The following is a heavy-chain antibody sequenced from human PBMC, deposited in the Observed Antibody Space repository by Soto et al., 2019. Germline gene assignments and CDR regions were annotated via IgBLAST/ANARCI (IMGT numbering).Heavy chain of an antibody. V-gene: IGHV3-15*07. D-gene: IGHD6-19*01. CDR3: TSFSGHSSDWSGY. Sequence: GGSLRLSCAASGFTFSNAWMNWVRQAPGKGLEWVGRIKSKTDGGTTDYAAPVKGRFTISRDDSKNTLYLQMNSLKTEDTAVYYCTSFSGHSSDWSGYWGQGTLVTVSS. J-gene: IGHJ4*02. CDR1: GFTFSNAW. CDR2: IKSKTDGGTT.